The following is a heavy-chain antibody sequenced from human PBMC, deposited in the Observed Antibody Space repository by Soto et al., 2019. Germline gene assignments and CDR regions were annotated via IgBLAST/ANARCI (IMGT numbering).Heavy chain of an antibody. J-gene: IGHJ4*02. CDR3: AKDSRSSGYSFDY. D-gene: IGHD3-22*01. V-gene: IGHV3-9*01. Sequence: EVQLVESGGGLVQPGRSLRLSCAASGFTFDDYAMHWVRQAPGKGLEWVSGISWNSGSIGYADSVKGRFTISRDNAKNYLYLQMNSLRDEDTALYYCAKDSRSSGYSFDYWGQGTLVTVSS. CDR2: ISWNSGSI. CDR1: GFTFDDYA.